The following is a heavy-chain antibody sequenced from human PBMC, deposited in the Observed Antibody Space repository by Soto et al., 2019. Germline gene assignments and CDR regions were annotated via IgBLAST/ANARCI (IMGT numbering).Heavy chain of an antibody. V-gene: IGHV4-30-4*01. Sequence: SETLSLTCTVSGDSISSGDYYWSWIRQPPGKGLKWIGLIYYSGSTHYNPSLKSRLIISVNTSKNTLYLQMNSLRAEDTAVYYCAKDSRVTMVRGVIIPPGYWGQGTLVTVSS. CDR1: GDSISSGDYY. D-gene: IGHD3-10*01. CDR2: IYYSGST. J-gene: IGHJ4*02. CDR3: AKDSRVTMVRGVIIPPGY.